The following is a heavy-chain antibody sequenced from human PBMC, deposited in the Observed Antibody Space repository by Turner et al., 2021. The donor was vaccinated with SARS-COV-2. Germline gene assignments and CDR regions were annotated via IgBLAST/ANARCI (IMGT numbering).Heavy chain of an antibody. D-gene: IGHD2-15*01. CDR1: GFTFSSYW. Sequence: EVPLVALGGGLVQPGGSLLLPCAASGFTFSSYWRNWVLQAPGKGLGRVANIKQDGSEKNYVDTVKGRFTIARDNAKNSLNLQMNSLRAEDTDVYDCAREESGSFGAYGMDVWGQGTTVTVSS. CDR3: AREESGSFGAYGMDV. J-gene: IGHJ6*02. V-gene: IGHV3-7*03. CDR2: IKQDGSEK.